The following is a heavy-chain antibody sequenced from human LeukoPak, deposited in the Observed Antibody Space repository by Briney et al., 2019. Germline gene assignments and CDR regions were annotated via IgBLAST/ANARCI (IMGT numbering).Heavy chain of an antibody. CDR3: ARAPSSTSRYRYYYGMDV. CDR1: GGTFSSYT. V-gene: IGHV1-69*02. Sequence: SSVKLSCKASGGTFSSYTISWVRQAPGQGLEWMGRIIPILGIANYAQKFQGRVTITADKSTRTAYIELTSLRSEDTAVYYCARAPSSTSRYRYYYGMDVWGQGTTVTVPS. CDR2: IIPILGIA. D-gene: IGHD2-2*02. J-gene: IGHJ6*02.